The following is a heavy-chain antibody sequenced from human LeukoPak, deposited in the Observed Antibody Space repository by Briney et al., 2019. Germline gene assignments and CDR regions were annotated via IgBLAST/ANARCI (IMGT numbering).Heavy chain of an antibody. V-gene: IGHV3-30*04. CDR3: ARPFSSSWYFSKGLHYGMDV. CDR1: GFTFSSYA. J-gene: IGHJ6*04. CDR2: ISYDGSNK. Sequence: GGSLRLSCAASGFTFSSYAMHWVRQAPGKGLEWVAVISYDGSNKYYADSVKGRFTISRDNSKNTLYLQMNSLRAEDTAVYYCARPFSSSWYFSKGLHYGMDVWGKGTTVTVSS. D-gene: IGHD6-13*01.